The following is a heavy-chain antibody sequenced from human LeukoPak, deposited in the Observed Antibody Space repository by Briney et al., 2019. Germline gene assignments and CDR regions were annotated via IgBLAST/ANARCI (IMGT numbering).Heavy chain of an antibody. V-gene: IGHV3-66*02. CDR3: VRDRAEGRAWVEFDP. CDR2: VYSDGVT. J-gene: IGHJ5*02. CDR1: GLTVSSYA. Sequence: GGSLRLSCAASGLTVSSYAMSWVRQAPGKGPEWVSLVYSDGVTRYADSVQGRFTISRDNSKNTLYLQMNNLRVEDTAVYHCVRDRAEGRAWVEFDPWGQGILVTVSS.